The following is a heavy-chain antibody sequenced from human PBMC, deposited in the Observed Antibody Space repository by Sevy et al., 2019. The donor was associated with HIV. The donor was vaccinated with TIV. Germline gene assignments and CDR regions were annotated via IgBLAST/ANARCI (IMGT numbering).Heavy chain of an antibody. J-gene: IGHJ5*02. CDR1: GGTFSSYG. D-gene: IGHD3-16*01. V-gene: IGHV1-69*05. Sequence: ASVKVSCKASGGTFSSYGITWVRQAPGQGLEWMGEIIPIFGSANYGQTFQGRVTRTTDQSTSTAYMELGSLRSEDTAVYYCARGGGLSPHHWLDPWGQGTLVTVSS. CDR3: ARGGGLSPHHWLDP. CDR2: IIPIFGSA.